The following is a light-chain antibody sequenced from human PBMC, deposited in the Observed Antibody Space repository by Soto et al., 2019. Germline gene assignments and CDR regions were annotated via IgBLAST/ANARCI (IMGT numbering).Light chain of an antibody. CDR1: RSVASN. CDR3: QQYSVWPPVLT. V-gene: IGKV3-15*01. J-gene: IGKJ4*01. Sequence: EIVMTQSPASLSVSPGESVTLSCRASRSVASNLAWYQQKPGQAPRLLIYGASTRATDIPARFSGSGSGTEFTLTISSLQSEDFAVYYCQQYSVWPPVLTFGGGTKVDIK. CDR2: GAS.